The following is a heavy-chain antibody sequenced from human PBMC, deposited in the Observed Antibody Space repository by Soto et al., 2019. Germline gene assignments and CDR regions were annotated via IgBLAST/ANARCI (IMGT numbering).Heavy chain of an antibody. J-gene: IGHJ6*02. D-gene: IGHD1-1*01. CDR1: GFSFDDYA. Sequence: SLRRSWAASGFSFDDYAMHWVRQAPGKGLEWVSGISWNSCSIGYADSVKGRFTISRDKAKNSLYLQMNSLRAEDTALYYCAKDEGNGTWKPTDGMDVWGQGT. CDR2: ISWNSCSI. V-gene: IGHV3-9*01. CDR3: AKDEGNGTWKPTDGMDV.